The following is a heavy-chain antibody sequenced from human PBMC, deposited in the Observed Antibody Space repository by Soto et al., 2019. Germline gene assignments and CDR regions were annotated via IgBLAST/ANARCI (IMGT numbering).Heavy chain of an antibody. J-gene: IGHJ4*02. CDR3: ARAIGADFFDY. D-gene: IGHD6-25*01. V-gene: IGHV3-23*01. CDR2: ISDNGANT. Sequence: PGGSLRLSCAASGFTFSSYSMNWVRQAPGKGLEWVSTISDNGANTFIGDSMKDHFDISRDNSKNTVFLHLGTVRAEDTAIYYCARAIGADFFDYWGQGTPVTVSS. CDR1: GFTFSSYS.